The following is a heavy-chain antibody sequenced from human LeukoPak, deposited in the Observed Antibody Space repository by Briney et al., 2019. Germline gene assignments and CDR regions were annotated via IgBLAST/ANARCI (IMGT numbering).Heavy chain of an antibody. CDR3: AKDRSAIRPYYYGSGSHDY. Sequence: PGGSLRLSCAASGFTFSSYRMTWVRQAPGKGLEWVSYISSSSSTIYYADSVKGRFTISRDNSKNTLYLQMNSLRAEDTAVYYCAKDRSAIRPYYYGSGSHDYWGQGTLVTVSS. CDR1: GFTFSSYR. CDR2: ISSSSSTI. J-gene: IGHJ4*02. D-gene: IGHD3-10*01. V-gene: IGHV3-48*01.